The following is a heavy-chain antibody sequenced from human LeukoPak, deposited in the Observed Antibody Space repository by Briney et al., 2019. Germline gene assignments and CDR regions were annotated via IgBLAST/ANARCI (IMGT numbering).Heavy chain of an antibody. V-gene: IGHV1-18*01. J-gene: IGHJ5*02. CDR2: ISAYNGNT. Sequence: ASVKVSCKASGGTFISYAISWLRQAPGQGLEWMGWISAYNGNTKYAQEFQGRVTMTTDTSTSTAYMELRSLRSDDTAVYHCARDNHRSSWSWFDPWGQGTLVTVSS. CDR1: GGTFISYA. D-gene: IGHD6-13*01. CDR3: ARDNHRSSWSWFDP.